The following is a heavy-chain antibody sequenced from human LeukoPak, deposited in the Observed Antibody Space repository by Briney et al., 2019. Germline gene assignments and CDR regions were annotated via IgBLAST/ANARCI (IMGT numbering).Heavy chain of an antibody. D-gene: IGHD2-21*02. CDR1: GFTFSSYA. Sequence: GRSLRLSCAASGFTFSSYAMHWVRQPPGKGLEWVAVLSYAGTNKYYADSVKGRFTISRDNSKNTLYLQMNSLRAEDTAVYYCASQGIVVVTTIDYWGQGTLVTVSS. J-gene: IGHJ4*02. V-gene: IGHV3-30-3*01. CDR2: LSYAGTNK. CDR3: ASQGIVVVTTIDY.